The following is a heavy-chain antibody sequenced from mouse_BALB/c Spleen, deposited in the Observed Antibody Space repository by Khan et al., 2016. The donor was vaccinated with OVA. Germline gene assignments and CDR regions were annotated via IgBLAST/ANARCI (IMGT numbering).Heavy chain of an antibody. CDR1: GYTFTTAG. J-gene: IGHJ4*01. CDR2: INTHSGVP. V-gene: IGHV9-4*02. CDR3: SRGGAAYYRNDGGAMEY. Sequence: QIQLVQSGPELKKPGETVRISCKASGYTFTTAGIQWVQKMPGKGLKWIGWINTHSGVPKYAEDFKGRFAFSLEISVNTAYLQITNLKNEDTATYCWSRGGAAYYRNDGGAMEYWGKGTSDTVSS. D-gene: IGHD2-14*01.